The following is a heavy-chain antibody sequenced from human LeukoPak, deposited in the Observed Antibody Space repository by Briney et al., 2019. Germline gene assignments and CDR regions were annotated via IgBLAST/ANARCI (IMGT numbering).Heavy chain of an antibody. Sequence: GGSLRLSCAASGFTFSSYEMNWVRQAPGKGLKWVSYISSSGSVIYYADSVKGRFTISRDNAKNSLYLQMNSLRAEDTAVYYCARDLYYYGSGNFVPGLPDYWGQGTLVTVSS. D-gene: IGHD3-10*01. CDR1: GFTFSSYE. CDR3: ARDLYYYGSGNFVPGLPDY. CDR2: ISSSGSVI. J-gene: IGHJ4*02. V-gene: IGHV3-48*03.